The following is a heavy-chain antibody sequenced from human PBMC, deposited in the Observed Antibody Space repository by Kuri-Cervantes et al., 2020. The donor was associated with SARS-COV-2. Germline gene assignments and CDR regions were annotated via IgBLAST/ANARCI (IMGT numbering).Heavy chain of an antibody. Sequence: GESLKISCAASGFTFSSYSMNWVRQAPGKGLGWVSSISSSSSYIYYADSVKGRFTISRDNAKNSLYLQMNSLRAEDTAVYYCARVAVVISYYYYYMDVWGKGTTVTVSS. D-gene: IGHD4-23*01. J-gene: IGHJ6*03. CDR3: ARVAVVISYYYYYMDV. V-gene: IGHV3-21*01. CDR1: GFTFSSYS. CDR2: ISSSSSYI.